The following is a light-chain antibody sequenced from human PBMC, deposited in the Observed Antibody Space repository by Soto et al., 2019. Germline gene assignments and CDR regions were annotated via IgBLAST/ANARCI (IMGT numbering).Light chain of an antibody. CDR2: EVS. CDR3: CSYAGSSTYV. Sequence: QSVLTQPASVSGCPGQSITISCTGTSSDVGSYNLVSWYQQHPGKAPKLMIYEVSKRPSGVSNRFSGSKSGNTASLTISGLQAEDEADYYCCSYAGSSTYVFGTGTKLTVL. CDR1: SSDVGSYNL. J-gene: IGLJ1*01. V-gene: IGLV2-23*02.